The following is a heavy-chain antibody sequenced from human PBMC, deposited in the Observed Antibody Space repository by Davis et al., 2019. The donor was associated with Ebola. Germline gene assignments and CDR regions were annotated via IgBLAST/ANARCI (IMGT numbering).Heavy chain of an antibody. J-gene: IGHJ4*02. V-gene: IGHV3-7*01. Sequence: PGGSLRLSCAASGFTFSSYWMSWVRQAPGKGLEWVANIKQDGSEKYYVDSVKGRFTISRDNAEKSLYLQMNSLRAEDTAVYYCARAATVSLVYYFDYWGQGTLVTVSS. CDR1: GFTFSSYW. CDR3: ARAATVSLVYYFDY. CDR2: IKQDGSEK. D-gene: IGHD4-17*01.